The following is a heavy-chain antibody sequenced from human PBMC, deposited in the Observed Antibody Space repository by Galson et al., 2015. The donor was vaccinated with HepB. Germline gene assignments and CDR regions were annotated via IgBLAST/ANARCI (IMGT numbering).Heavy chain of an antibody. CDR1: GGSFSGYY. J-gene: IGHJ3*02. CDR3: ARGSRRRAGIVGAGDAFDI. Sequence: SETLSLTCAVYGGSFSGYYWSWIRQPPGKGLEWIGEINHSGSTNYNPSLKSRVTISVDTSKNQFSLKLSSVTAADTAVYYCARGSRRRAGIVGAGDAFDIWGQGTMVTVSS. D-gene: IGHD1-26*01. V-gene: IGHV4-34*01. CDR2: INHSGST.